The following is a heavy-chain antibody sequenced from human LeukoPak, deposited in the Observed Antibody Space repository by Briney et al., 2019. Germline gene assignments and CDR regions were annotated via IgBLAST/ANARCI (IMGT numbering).Heavy chain of an antibody. D-gene: IGHD5-18*01. Sequence: SETLSLTCTVSGGSISSSSYNWGWIRQPPGKGLEWIGSISYSGNTYYNPSLKSRVTISVDTSKNQFSLKLSSVTAADTAVYYCARHTAMVVGLIDYWGQGTLVTVSS. V-gene: IGHV4-39*07. J-gene: IGHJ4*02. CDR3: ARHTAMVVGLIDY. CDR2: ISYSGNT. CDR1: GGSISSSSYN.